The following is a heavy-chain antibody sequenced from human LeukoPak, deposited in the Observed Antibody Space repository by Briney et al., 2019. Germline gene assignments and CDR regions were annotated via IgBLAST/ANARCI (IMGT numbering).Heavy chain of an antibody. D-gene: IGHD1-26*01. Sequence: SSDTLSLTCTVSGGSITSYHYSWIRQPPGKGLEWIGYIYYSGSTNYNPSLKSRVTISVDTSKNQLSLKLSSVTAADTAVYYCARGGSGTYYHYWGQGTLVTVSS. CDR3: ARGGSGTYYHY. V-gene: IGHV4-59*07. J-gene: IGHJ4*02. CDR1: GGSITSYH. CDR2: IYYSGST.